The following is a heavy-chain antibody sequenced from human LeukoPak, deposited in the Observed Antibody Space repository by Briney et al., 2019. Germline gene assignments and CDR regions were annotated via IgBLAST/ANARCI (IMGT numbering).Heavy chain of an antibody. CDR1: GDSITSGSFY. CDR3: ARDSGFWLY. J-gene: IGHJ4*02. CDR2: IYSTGTT. V-gene: IGHV4-39*07. Sequence: PSETLSLTCIVSGDSITSGSFYWGWIRQTPGKGLEWIGNIYSTGTTSFNPSLKSRITMSVDTSKIQFSLSLTSVTAADTAVYFCARDSGFWLYWGQGTLVTVST. D-gene: IGHD3-22*01.